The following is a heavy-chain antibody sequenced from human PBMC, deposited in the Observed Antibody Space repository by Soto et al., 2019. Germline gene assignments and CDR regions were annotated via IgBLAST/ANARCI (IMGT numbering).Heavy chain of an antibody. CDR1: GFTFSSYA. Sequence: GGSLRLSCAASGFTFSSYAMSWVRQAPGKGLEWVSAISGSGGSTYYADSVRGRFTISRDNSKNTLYLQMNSLRAEDTAVYYCAKVPRGYSYEGYYYYGMDVWGQGTTVTVSS. V-gene: IGHV3-23*01. D-gene: IGHD5-18*01. CDR3: AKVPRGYSYEGYYYYGMDV. CDR2: ISGSGGST. J-gene: IGHJ6*02.